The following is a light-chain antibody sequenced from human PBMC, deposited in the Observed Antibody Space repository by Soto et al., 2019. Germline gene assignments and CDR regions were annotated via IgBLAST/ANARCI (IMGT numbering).Light chain of an antibody. J-gene: IGLJ2*01. CDR3: SSYTRSSTLGV. CDR2: DVS. CDR1: SSDVGGYNY. Sequence: QSVLTQPASVSGSPGQSITISCTGTSSDVGGYNYVSWYQQHPGKAPKLMIYDVSNRPSGVSNRFSGSKSGNTASRTISGLKAEDEADYYCSSYTRSSTLGVFGGGTQLTVL. V-gene: IGLV2-14*01.